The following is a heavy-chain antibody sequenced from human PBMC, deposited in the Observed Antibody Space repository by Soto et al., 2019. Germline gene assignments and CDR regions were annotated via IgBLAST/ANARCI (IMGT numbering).Heavy chain of an antibody. D-gene: IGHD2-15*01. Sequence: PGGSLRLSCAGSGFPFSIYWMSLVRQAPGKGLEWVANIKQDGSEKYYVDSVKGRFTISGDNAKNSLYLQMNSLRAEDTAVYYCAREDIVVGHYYFDYWGQGTLVTVS. CDR3: AREDIVVGHYYFDY. CDR2: IKQDGSEK. J-gene: IGHJ4*02. V-gene: IGHV3-7*03. CDR1: GFPFSIYW.